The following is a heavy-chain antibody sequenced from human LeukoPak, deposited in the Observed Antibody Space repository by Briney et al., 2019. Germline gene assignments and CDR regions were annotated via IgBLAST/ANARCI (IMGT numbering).Heavy chain of an antibody. CDR2: INTDGTST. D-gene: IGHD4-17*01. CDR1: GFTFSNYW. V-gene: IGHV3-74*01. Sequence: GGSLRLSCAASGFTFSNYWMHWVRQTPGKGLVWVSRINTDGTSTTYADSVKGRFTISRDNAKTTLYLQMNSLRAEDTAVFYCARGGNYGPDYWGQGTLVTVS. J-gene: IGHJ4*02. CDR3: ARGGNYGPDY.